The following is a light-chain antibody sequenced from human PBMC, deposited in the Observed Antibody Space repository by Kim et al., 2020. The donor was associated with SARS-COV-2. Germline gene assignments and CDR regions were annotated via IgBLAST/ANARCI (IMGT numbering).Light chain of an antibody. CDR2: DAS. J-gene: IGKJ4*01. Sequence: EIVLTQSPATLSFSPGERGTLSCRASQSVSSYLGWYQQKPGQAPRPLIYDASNRATGIPARFSGSGSGTDCTLTISSLGPEDFAVYYCQQRSNWPPFGGGTKVEIK. CDR1: QSVSSY. V-gene: IGKV3-11*01. CDR3: QQRSNWPP.